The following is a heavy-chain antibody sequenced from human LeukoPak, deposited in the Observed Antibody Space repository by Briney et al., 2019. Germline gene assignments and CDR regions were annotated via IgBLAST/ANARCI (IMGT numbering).Heavy chain of an antibody. CDR1: GGSFSGYY. CDR3: AGDPYYGDYAFFDY. CDR2: ITHSGGA. Sequence: SETLSLTCAVYGGSFSGYYWIWIRQPPGKGLEWIGEITHSGGANYNPSLESRVSISLDTSKNQFSLHLSSVTAADTAVYYCAGDPYYGDYAFFDYWDQGTLVTVSS. J-gene: IGHJ4*02. V-gene: IGHV4-34*01. D-gene: IGHD4-17*01.